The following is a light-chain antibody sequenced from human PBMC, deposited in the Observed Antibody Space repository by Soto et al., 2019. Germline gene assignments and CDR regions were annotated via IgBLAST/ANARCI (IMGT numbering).Light chain of an antibody. V-gene: IGKV3-15*01. J-gene: IGKJ4*02. CDR1: QSGTSN. CDR2: GAS. CDR3: QQYNDWRRT. Sequence: EIVMTQSPATLSVSPGERATLSCRASQSGTSNLAWYRQKPGQAPRILIYGASTSATAIRARFSGSGSGTEISRSISGLQSEGFAVYFWQQYNDWRRTCGGGTKVELK.